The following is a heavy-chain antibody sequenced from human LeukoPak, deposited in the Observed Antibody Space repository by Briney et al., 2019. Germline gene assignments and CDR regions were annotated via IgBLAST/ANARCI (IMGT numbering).Heavy chain of an antibody. CDR3: AKSEVSSGPPIDF. J-gene: IGHJ4*02. D-gene: IGHD3-22*01. CDR2: VSGSDGST. CDR1: GFTFSTYS. Sequence: GGSLRLSCSASGFTFSTYSMNWVRQAQGKGPEWVSAVSGSDGSTYYADSVKGRFTISRDNSKNTLSLQMNSLRAEDTAVYYCAKSEVSSGPPIDFWGQGTLVTVSS. V-gene: IGHV3-23*01.